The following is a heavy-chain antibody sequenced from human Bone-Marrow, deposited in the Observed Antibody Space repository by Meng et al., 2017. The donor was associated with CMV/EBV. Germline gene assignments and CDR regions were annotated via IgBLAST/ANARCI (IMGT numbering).Heavy chain of an antibody. CDR3: ARDENGQYYDFWSGYLDWYYFDY. D-gene: IGHD3-3*01. V-gene: IGHV4-34*01. CDR2: INHSGST. Sequence: SQTLSLTCAVYGGSFSGYYWSWIRQPPGKGLEWIGEINHSGSTNYNPSLKSRVTISVDTSKNQFSLKLSSVTAADTAVYYCARDENGQYYDFWSGYLDWYYFDYWGQGTLVTVSS. J-gene: IGHJ4*02. CDR1: GGSFSGYY.